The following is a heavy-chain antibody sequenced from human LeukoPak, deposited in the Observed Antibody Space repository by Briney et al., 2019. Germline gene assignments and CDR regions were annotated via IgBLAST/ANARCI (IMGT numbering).Heavy chain of an antibody. J-gene: IGHJ5*02. CDR1: GVSVNSGNYY. D-gene: IGHD3-10*01. CDR2: IYYSGST. CDR3: ARGRVRFDP. Sequence: SETLSLTCTVSGVSVNSGNYYWSWIRQPPGKGLEWIGYIYYSGSTNYNPSLKSRVTISVDTSKNQFSLKLSSVTAADTAVYYCARGRVRFDPWGQGTLVTVSS. V-gene: IGHV4-61*01.